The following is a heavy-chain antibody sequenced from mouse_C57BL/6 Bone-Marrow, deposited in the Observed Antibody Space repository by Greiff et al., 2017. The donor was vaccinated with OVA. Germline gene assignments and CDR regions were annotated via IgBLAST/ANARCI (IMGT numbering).Heavy chain of an antibody. Sequence: QVQLQQPGAELVRPGSSVKLSCKASGYTFTSYWMHWVKQRPIQGLEWIGNIDPSDSETHYNQKFKDKATLTVDKSSSTAYMQLSSLTSEYSAVYYCAREGSFIYYGNHYWYFDVWGTGTTVTVSS. CDR3: AREGSFIYYGNHYWYFDV. CDR1: GYTFTSYW. D-gene: IGHD2-1*01. V-gene: IGHV1-52*01. CDR2: IDPSDSET. J-gene: IGHJ1*03.